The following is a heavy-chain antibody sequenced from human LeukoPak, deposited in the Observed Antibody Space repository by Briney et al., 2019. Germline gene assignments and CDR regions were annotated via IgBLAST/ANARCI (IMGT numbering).Heavy chain of an antibody. Sequence: PGGSLRLSCAASGFTVSSNYMSWVRQAPGKGLEWVSIIYGSGDTCYADSVKGRFTISRDNAKNSLYLQMNSLRAEDTAVYYCARVGYSSGWYSLDYWGQGTLVTVSS. J-gene: IGHJ4*02. D-gene: IGHD6-19*01. V-gene: IGHV3-66*01. CDR3: ARVGYSSGWYSLDY. CDR1: GFTVSSNY. CDR2: IYGSGDT.